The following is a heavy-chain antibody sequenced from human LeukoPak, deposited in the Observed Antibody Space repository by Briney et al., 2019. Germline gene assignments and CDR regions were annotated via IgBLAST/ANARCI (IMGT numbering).Heavy chain of an antibody. CDR3: AKDHYDSSGYSVDY. CDR1: GFTFTSYG. D-gene: IGHD3-22*01. CDR2: LWYDGSNK. V-gene: IGHV3-33*06. J-gene: IGHJ4*02. Sequence: GGSLRLSCAASGFTFTSYGMHWVRQAPGKGLEWVAVLWYDGSNKFYADSVKGRFTISRGNSKNTLYLQMNSLRAEDTAVYYCAKDHYDSSGYSVDYWGQGTLVTVSS.